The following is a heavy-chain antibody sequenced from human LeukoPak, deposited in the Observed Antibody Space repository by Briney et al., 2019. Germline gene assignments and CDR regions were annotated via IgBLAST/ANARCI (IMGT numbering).Heavy chain of an antibody. CDR1: GGSISSHY. V-gene: IGHV4-59*11. D-gene: IGHD3-22*01. Sequence: PSETLSLTCTVSGGSISSHYWSWIRQPPGKGLEWIGYIYYSGSTNYNPSLKSRVTISVDTSKNQFSLKLSSVTAADTAVYYCARAVYYYDSSGYFPYFDYWGQGTLVTVSS. CDR3: ARAVYYYDSSGYFPYFDY. CDR2: IYYSGST. J-gene: IGHJ4*02.